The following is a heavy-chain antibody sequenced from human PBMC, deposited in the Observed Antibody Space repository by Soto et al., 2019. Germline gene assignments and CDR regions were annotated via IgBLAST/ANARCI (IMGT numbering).Heavy chain of an antibody. Sequence: GGSLRISCAAPGFTVSSNYMSWVRPAPGEGLGGGSVIFSGGSTYYADSVKGRFTISRDKSKKTLYLQMNSLRADDTGGYYCGREEGLRFHAFDIWGQGTMVTVSS. CDR3: GREEGLRFHAFDI. CDR2: IFSGGST. D-gene: IGHD5-12*01. V-gene: IGHV3-66*01. CDR1: GFTVSSNY. J-gene: IGHJ3*02.